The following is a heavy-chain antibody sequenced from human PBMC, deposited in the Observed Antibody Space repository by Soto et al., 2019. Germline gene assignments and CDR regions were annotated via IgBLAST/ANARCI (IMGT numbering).Heavy chain of an antibody. D-gene: IGHD6-19*01. CDR3: ARESVVISGWSAYGIDV. V-gene: IGHV4-31*03. CDR2: IYYSGST. J-gene: IGHJ6*02. Sequence: QVQLQESGPGLVKPSQTLSLTCTVSGGSISSGGDYWSWIRQHPGKGLEWIGYIYYSGSTYYNPPRKSRVTISVDTSRNQFSLKLSSVTAADTAVYYCARESVVISGWSAYGIDVWGQGTTVTVSS. CDR1: GGSISSGGDY.